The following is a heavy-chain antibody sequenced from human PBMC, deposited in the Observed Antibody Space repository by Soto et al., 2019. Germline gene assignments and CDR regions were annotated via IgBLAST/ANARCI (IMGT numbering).Heavy chain of an antibody. CDR1: GYTFTSYG. CDR3: ARDPPTPYYDFWSGLGRTYYYYGMDV. D-gene: IGHD3-3*01. CDR2: ISAYNGNT. J-gene: IGHJ6*02. Sequence: ASVKVSCKASGYTFTSYGISWVRQASGQGLEWMGWISAYNGNTNYAQKLQGRVTMTTDTSTSTAYMELRSLRSDDTAVYYCARDPPTPYYDFWSGLGRTYYYYGMDVWGQGTTVTVSS. V-gene: IGHV1-18*01.